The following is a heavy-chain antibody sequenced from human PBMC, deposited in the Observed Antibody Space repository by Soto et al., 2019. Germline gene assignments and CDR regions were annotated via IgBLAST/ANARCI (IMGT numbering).Heavy chain of an antibody. Sequence: QVHLVQSGAEVKKPGASVKVSCKASGYTFTSYGITWVRQAPGQGLEWMGWISAHNGSTDYAQKLQGRVIVTRDTXXXXXXXXXXXXXXXXXXXXXXXXXXYGDYWGQGALVTVSS. CDR1: GYTFTSYG. CDR2: ISAHNGST. J-gene: IGHJ4*02. V-gene: IGHV1-18*01. D-gene: IGHD4-17*01. CDR3: XXXXYGDY.